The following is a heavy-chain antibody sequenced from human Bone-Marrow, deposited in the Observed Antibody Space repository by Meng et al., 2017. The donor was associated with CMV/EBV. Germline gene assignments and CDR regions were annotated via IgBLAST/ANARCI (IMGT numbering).Heavy chain of an antibody. V-gene: IGHV3-9*03. CDR2: ISWNSGSI. Sequence: SLKISCAASRFTFSSHAMSWVRQAPGKGLEWVSGISWNSGSIGYADSVKGRFTISRDNAKNSLYLQMNSLRAEDMALYYCAKSEGGSSWYSAFDIWGQGTMVTVSS. CDR1: RFTFSSHA. CDR3: AKSEGGSSWYSAFDI. J-gene: IGHJ3*02. D-gene: IGHD6-13*01.